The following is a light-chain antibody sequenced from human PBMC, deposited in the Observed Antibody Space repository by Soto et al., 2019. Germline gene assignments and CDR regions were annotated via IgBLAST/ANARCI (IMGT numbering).Light chain of an antibody. V-gene: IGLV2-14*03. CDR3: SSYSSSSLYV. CDR1: SNHVGGYNY. J-gene: IGLJ1*01. CDR2: DVN. Sequence: QYALTQPASVSGSPGQSLTISCTGTSNHVGGYNYVSWYQHHPGKAPKLMIYDVNNRPSGVSNRFFGSKSGNTASLTISGLQAEDEADYYCSSYSSSSLYVFGTATKLTVL.